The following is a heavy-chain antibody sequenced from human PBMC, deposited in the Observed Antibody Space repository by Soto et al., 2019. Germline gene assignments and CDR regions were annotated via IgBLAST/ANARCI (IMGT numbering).Heavy chain of an antibody. Sequence: PGGSLRLSCGASGFTFSSYWMSWVRQAPGKGLEWVANIKQDGSEKYYADSVKGRFTISRDNAKNSLYLQMNSLRAEDTAVYYCARDKDWAFDYWGQGTLVTVSS. CDR1: GFTFSSYW. J-gene: IGHJ4*02. D-gene: IGHD3-9*01. CDR3: ARDKDWAFDY. CDR2: IKQDGSEK. V-gene: IGHV3-7*01.